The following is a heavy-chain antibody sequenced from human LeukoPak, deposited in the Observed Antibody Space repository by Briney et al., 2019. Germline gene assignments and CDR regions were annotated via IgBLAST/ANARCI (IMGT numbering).Heavy chain of an antibody. Sequence: GGSLRLSCVASGFTVSNNHVNWVRQAPGKGLEWVSYISSSSSTIYYADSVKGRFTISRDNAKNSLYLQMNSLRAEDTAVYYCARDRRQQSVDDYWGQGTLVTVSS. CDR1: GFTVSNNH. CDR3: ARDRRQQSVDDY. V-gene: IGHV3-48*01. J-gene: IGHJ4*02. CDR2: ISSSSSTI. D-gene: IGHD1/OR15-1a*01.